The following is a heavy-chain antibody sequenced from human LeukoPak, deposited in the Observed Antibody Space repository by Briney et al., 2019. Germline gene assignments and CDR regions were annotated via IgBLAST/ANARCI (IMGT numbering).Heavy chain of an antibody. CDR3: ATDRSGYDLGYYGVDV. J-gene: IGHJ6*02. CDR2: FDPEGEEI. V-gene: IGHV1-24*01. CDR1: GNPLIEVS. D-gene: IGHD5-12*01. Sequence: GASVTVSFKVSGNPLIEVSLHWVRQAPGKGLEWMGVFDPEGEEIFYSPEFQARVTFTPDESTNKVFMRLTSLRSDDTAVYYCATDRSGYDLGYYGVDVWGRGTTVTVS.